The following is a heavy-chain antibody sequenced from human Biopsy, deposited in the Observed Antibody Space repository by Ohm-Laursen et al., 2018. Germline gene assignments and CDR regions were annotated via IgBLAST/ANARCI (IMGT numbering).Heavy chain of an antibody. V-gene: IGHV3-48*01. CDR1: GFTFSNYR. Sequence: SLRLSCAASGFTFSNYRMNWVRQAPGQGLEWVSYISRSSSTIRYTDSVKGRFTISRDNAKNSLYLQMNSLRAEDTAVYYCAGVRGDYYYGMDVWGQGTTVTVSS. J-gene: IGHJ6*02. CDR3: AGVRGDYYYGMDV. CDR2: ISRSSSTI. D-gene: IGHD3-16*01.